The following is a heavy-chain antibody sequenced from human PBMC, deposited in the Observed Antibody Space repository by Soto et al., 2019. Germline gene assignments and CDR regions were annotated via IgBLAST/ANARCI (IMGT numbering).Heavy chain of an antibody. J-gene: IGHJ5*02. V-gene: IGHV1-18*01. Sequence: ASVKVSCKASGYSFTSYVSNWVRQAPGQGIEWMGWISAKHGNTHYAQKLQGRVTMTTDTSTSTAYMELRSLTSDDTAVYYCTRDMLKQRLVGFQDNWFDPWG. CDR1: GYSFTSYV. CDR2: ISAKHGNT. D-gene: IGHD6-25*01. CDR3: TRDMLKQRLVGFQDNWFDP.